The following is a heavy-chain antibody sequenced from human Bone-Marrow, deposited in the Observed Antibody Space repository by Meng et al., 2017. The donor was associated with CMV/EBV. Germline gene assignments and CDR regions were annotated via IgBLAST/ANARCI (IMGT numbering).Heavy chain of an antibody. CDR1: GYTFTSYY. V-gene: IGHV1-69*01. CDR3: ARSQYSSSWYPFTH. CDR2: IIPIFGTA. J-gene: IGHJ4*02. Sequence: QGQLVQSGAEVKKPGASVKVSCKASGYTFTSYYMHWVRQAPGQGLEWMGGIIPIFGTANYAQKFQGRVTITADESTSTAYMELSSLRSEDTAVYYCARSQYSSSWYPFTHWGQGTLVTVSS. D-gene: IGHD6-13*01.